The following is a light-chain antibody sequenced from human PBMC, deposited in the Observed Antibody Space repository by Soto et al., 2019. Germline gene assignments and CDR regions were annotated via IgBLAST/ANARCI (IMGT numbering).Light chain of an antibody. CDR2: AAS. CDR3: KRRHSPPPCP. V-gene: IGKV1-39*01. J-gene: IGKJ1*01. Sequence: DIQMTQSPSSLSASVGDRVTITCRASQTISNYLNWYQQKPGKAPKLLIYAASSLQSGVPSRFNARGSGTDFPLPNSILKPKIFHTYSCKRRHSPPPCPFGQGTKGDIK. CDR1: QTISNY.